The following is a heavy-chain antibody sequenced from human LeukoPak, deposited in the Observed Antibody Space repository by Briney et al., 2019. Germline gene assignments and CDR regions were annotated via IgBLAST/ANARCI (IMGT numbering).Heavy chain of an antibody. J-gene: IGHJ6*04. CDR3: AKDLRVTAVAGSPLDV. Sequence: GRSLRLSCAASGFTFSSYGMHWVRQAPGKGLEWVAVISYDGSNKYYADSVKGRFTISRDNPKSTLDLQMNSLRAEDTAVYYCAKDLRVTAVAGSPLDVWGKGTTVTVSS. CDR1: GFTFSSYG. CDR2: ISYDGSNK. V-gene: IGHV3-30*18. D-gene: IGHD6-19*01.